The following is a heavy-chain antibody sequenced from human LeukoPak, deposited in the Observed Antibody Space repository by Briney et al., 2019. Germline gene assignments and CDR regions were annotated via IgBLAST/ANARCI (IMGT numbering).Heavy chain of an antibody. CDR2: IYHSGST. D-gene: IGHD6-19*01. V-gene: IGHV4-39*07. Sequence: SETLSLTCTVSGGSISSGGYYWSWIRQPPGKGLEWIGSIYHSGSTYYNPSLKSRVTISVDTSKNQFSLKLSSVTAADTAVYYCARVRASGWYYFDYWGQGTLVTVSS. CDR3: ARVRASGWYYFDY. CDR1: GGSISSGGYY. J-gene: IGHJ4*02.